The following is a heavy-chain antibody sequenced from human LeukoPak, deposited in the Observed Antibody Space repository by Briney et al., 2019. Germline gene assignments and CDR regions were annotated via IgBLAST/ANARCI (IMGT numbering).Heavy chain of an antibody. CDR1: GGSISSGGYY. D-gene: IGHD6-6*01. J-gene: IGHJ4*02. V-gene: IGHV4-30-2*01. CDR3: ARGARVASSTLFDY. Sequence: SQTLSLTCTVSGGSISSGGYYWSWIRQPPGKGLEWIGYIYHSGSTYYNPSLKSRVTMSVDTSKNQFSLKLSSVTAADTAVYYCARGARVASSTLFDYWGQGALVTVSS. CDR2: IYHSGST.